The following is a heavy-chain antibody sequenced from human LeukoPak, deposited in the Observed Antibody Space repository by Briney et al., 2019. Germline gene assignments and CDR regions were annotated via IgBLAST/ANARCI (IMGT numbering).Heavy chain of an antibody. V-gene: IGHV3-30*03. CDR1: GFTSSYYA. D-gene: IGHD5-18*01. CDR3: ARESGYSYNRGYLDS. Sequence: GRSLRFSCAASGFTSSYYAMHWVRQAPGRGLEWVAVISYDGRDQKYADSVSGRFIISRDDSNKTLYLQLNSLRPDDTAIYYCARESGYSYNRGYLDSWGQGTLVTVSS. CDR2: ISYDGRDQ. J-gene: IGHJ4*02.